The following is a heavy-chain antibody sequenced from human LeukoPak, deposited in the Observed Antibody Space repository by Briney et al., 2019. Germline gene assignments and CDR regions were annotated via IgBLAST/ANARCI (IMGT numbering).Heavy chain of an antibody. J-gene: IGHJ4*02. CDR3: ARKENVYSYFDY. CDR2: IYHSGTT. CDR1: GYSITSSSW. Sequence: SETLSLTCAVSGYSITSSSWWGWIRQPPGKGLEWMVYIYHSGTTYYNPSLQSRVTMSVDTSKNQFSLKLSSMTAVNTAVYYCARKENVYSYFDYWGQRTLVTVSS. D-gene: IGHD2-21*01. V-gene: IGHV4-28*01.